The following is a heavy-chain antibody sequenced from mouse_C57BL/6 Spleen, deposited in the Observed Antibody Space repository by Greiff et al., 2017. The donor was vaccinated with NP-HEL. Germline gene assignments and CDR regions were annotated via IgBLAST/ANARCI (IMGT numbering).Heavy chain of an antibody. V-gene: IGHV1-80*01. J-gene: IGHJ2*01. CDR2: IYPGDGDT. CDR1: GYAFSSYW. CDR3: AGENMVYGYDVNFDY. D-gene: IGHD2-2*01. Sequence: VQRVESGAELVKPGASVKISCKASGYAFSSYWMNWVKQRPGKGLEWIGQIYPGDGDTNYNGKFKGKATLTADKSSSTAYMQLSSLTSEDSAVYFCAGENMVYGYDVNFDYWGQGTTLTVSS.